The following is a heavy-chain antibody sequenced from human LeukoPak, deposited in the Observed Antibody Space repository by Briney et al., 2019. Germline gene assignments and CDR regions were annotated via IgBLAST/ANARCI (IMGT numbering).Heavy chain of an antibody. CDR2: ISSSSSYI. V-gene: IGHV3-21*01. CDR1: GFTFSSYS. J-gene: IGHJ6*03. D-gene: IGHD6-13*01. Sequence: PGESLRLSCAASGFTFSSYSMNWVRQAPGKGLEWVSSISSSSSYIYYADSVKGRFTISRDNAKNSLYLQMNSLRAEDTAVYYCARDPPGNYYYYYMDVWGKGTTVTVSS. CDR3: ARDPPGNYYYYYMDV.